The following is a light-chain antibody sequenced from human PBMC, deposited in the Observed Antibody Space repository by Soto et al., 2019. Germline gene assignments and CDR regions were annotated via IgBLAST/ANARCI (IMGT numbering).Light chain of an antibody. CDR1: QTVRDGY. Sequence: DIVLTQSPGTLSLSPGERATLSCRASQTVRDGYLAWYQQKPGQAPRLFIYGASARATGIPDRFSGSGSGTDFTLTISGLEPEDFAGYYCQQYGVSMFTFGQGAKLEIK. J-gene: IGKJ2*01. CDR3: QQYGVSMFT. CDR2: GAS. V-gene: IGKV3-20*01.